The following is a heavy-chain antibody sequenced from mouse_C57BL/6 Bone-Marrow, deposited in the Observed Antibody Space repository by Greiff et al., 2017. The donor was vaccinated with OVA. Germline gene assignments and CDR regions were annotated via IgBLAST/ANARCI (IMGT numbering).Heavy chain of an antibody. J-gene: IGHJ3*01. CDR2: ISYDGSN. Sequence: DVKLVESGPGLVKPSQSLSLTCSVPGYSITSGYYWNWIRQFPGNKLEWMGYISYDGSNNYNPSLKNRISITRDTSKNKFFLKLNSVTTEDTATYYCATTVVATKGFAYWGQGTLVTVSA. D-gene: IGHD1-1*01. V-gene: IGHV3-6*01. CDR3: ATTVVATKGFAY. CDR1: GYSITSGYY.